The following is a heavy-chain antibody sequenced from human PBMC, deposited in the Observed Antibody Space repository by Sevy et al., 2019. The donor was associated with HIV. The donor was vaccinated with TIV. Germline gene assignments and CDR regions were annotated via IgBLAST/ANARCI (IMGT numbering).Heavy chain of an antibody. Sequence: GGSLRLSCTSSGLTFRDYGISWFRQAPGKGLEWVSFIRSNAYGETPQYAASVKDRFTISRDDSKGIAYLQMNSLKIEETAMYFCSGAPTYDFWRDSWGRGTLVTVSS. CDR1: GLTFRDYG. J-gene: IGHJ4*02. D-gene: IGHD3-3*01. CDR3: SGAPTYDFWRDS. CDR2: IRSNAYGETP. V-gene: IGHV3-49*03.